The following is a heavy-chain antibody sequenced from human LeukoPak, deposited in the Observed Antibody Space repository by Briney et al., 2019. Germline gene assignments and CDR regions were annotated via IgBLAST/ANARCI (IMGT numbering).Heavy chain of an antibody. Sequence: SETLSLTCTVSGGSISSYYWSWIRQPPGKGLEWIGYIYYSGSTNYNPSLKSRVTISVDTSKKQFSLKLSSVTAADTAVYYCARSGKGHDFWSGYYYFDYWGQGTLVTVSS. D-gene: IGHD3-3*01. CDR3: ARSGKGHDFWSGYYYFDY. CDR2: IYYSGST. CDR1: GGSISSYY. J-gene: IGHJ4*02. V-gene: IGHV4-59*01.